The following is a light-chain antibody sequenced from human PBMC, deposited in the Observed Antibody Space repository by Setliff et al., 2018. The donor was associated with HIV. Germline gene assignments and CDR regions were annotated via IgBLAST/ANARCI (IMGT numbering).Light chain of an antibody. CDR3: CSYTSTSTSV. CDR1: NSGVSGYNY. J-gene: IGLJ1*01. Sequence: QSVLAQPRSVSGSPGQSVTISCTGSNSGVSGYNYVSWYQQHSGKAPKLIIYNVIKRPSGVPDRFSGSKSGNTASLTISGLQAEDEAYYYCCSYTSTSTSVFGTGTKGTV. V-gene: IGLV2-11*01. CDR2: NVI.